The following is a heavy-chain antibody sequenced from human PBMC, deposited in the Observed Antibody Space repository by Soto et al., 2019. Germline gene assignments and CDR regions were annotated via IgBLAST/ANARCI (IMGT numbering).Heavy chain of an antibody. J-gene: IGHJ5*02. Sequence: EVQLLESGGGFVQPGGSLGLSWEAFGFSFTTYALNWVAQAPGRGLEWVSGMNNGGDSTNNIDSVRGRFTISRDNSKKTVYLQMNSLRAEDTAVYFCAGGTYGNGWDSWGQGSLVTVSS. D-gene: IGHD6-19*01. V-gene: IGHV3-23*01. CDR1: GFSFTTYA. CDR2: MNNGGDST. CDR3: AGGTYGNGWDS.